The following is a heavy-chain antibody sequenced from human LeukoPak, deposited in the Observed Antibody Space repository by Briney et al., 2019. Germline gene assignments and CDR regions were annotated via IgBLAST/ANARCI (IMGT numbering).Heavy chain of an antibody. CDR1: GFTFSSYS. Sequence: PGGSLRLSCAASGFTFSSYSMNWVRQAPGKGLEWVSYISSSSTIYYADSVKGRFTISRDNAKNSLYLQMNSLRAEDTAVYYCARDPPHDYGVQFDYWGQGTLVTVSS. V-gene: IGHV3-48*04. CDR3: ARDPPHDYGVQFDY. D-gene: IGHD4-17*01. CDR2: ISSSSTI. J-gene: IGHJ4*02.